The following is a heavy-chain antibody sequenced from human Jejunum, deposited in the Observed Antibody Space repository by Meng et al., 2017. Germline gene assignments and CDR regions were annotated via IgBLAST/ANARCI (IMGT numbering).Heavy chain of an antibody. CDR1: GYTFTGHY. V-gene: IGHV1-2*02. CDR2: INPNNAVT. Sequence: ASVKVSCKASGYTFTGHYLHWVRRAPGQGLEWMGWINPNNAVTKFAQKFQGRVTMTRDTSINTAYMELSSLRSDDTAVYYCAGGNDLLTGYWNNYYGMDVWGQGTTVTVSS. D-gene: IGHD3-9*01. CDR3: AGGNDLLTGYWNNYYGMDV. J-gene: IGHJ6*02.